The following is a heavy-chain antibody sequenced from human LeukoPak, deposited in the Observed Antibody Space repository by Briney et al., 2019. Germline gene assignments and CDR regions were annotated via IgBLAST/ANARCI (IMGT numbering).Heavy chain of an antibody. J-gene: IGHJ4*02. CDR3: ARDRVIDDFWSGYYPNSRYHFDY. Sequence: GGSLRLSCAASGFTFSSYSMNWVRQAPGKGLEWVSSISSSSSYIYYADSVKGRFTISRDNAKNSLYLQMNSLRAEDTAVYYCARDRVIDDFWSGYYPNSRYHFDYWGQGTLVTVSS. CDR2: ISSSSSYI. D-gene: IGHD3-3*01. CDR1: GFTFSSYS. V-gene: IGHV3-21*01.